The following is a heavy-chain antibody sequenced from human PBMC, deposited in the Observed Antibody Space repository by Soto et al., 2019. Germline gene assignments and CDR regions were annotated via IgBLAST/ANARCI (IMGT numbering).Heavy chain of an antibody. CDR2: TGGSGGVT. Sequence: EEQLLESGGGLVQPGGSLRLSCAGSGFMFSTYAMSWVRQAPGKGLEWVSGTGGSGGVTYYADSVKGRFAVSRDNSKNTLYSQMNSLRAGDTAVYYCAKGHPPDSYGYFSPEDDAFDIWGQGTMVTVSS. CDR3: AKGHPPDSYGYFSPEDDAFDI. CDR1: GFMFSTYA. D-gene: IGHD5-18*01. J-gene: IGHJ3*02. V-gene: IGHV3-23*01.